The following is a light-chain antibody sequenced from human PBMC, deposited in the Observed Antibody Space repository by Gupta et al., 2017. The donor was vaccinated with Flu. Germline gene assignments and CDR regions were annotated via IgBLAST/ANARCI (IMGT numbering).Light chain of an antibody. V-gene: IGLV1-51*02. J-gene: IGLJ2*01. CDR3: ATWDSSRTTGGEV. CDR1: SSDIGNNY. Sequence: QSLLPQPPSVSAAPRQTATVSCSGSSSDIGNNYVCSYQQLPGTAPKLLIYEDNKRPSGMPDRCSGAKSGTSATLRIAGLQTGDEADYYCATWDSSRTTGGEVFGGGTKLTVL. CDR2: EDN.